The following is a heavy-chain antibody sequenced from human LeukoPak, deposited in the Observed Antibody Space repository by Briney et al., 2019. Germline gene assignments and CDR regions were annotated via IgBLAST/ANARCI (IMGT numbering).Heavy chain of an antibody. CDR1: GFTFSNAW. CDR3: TTVGSYRSAEYFQH. CDR2: IKGKTDGGTT. J-gene: IGHJ1*01. V-gene: IGHV3-15*01. Sequence: GGSLRLSCAASGFTFSNAWMSWVRQAPGKGLEWVGRIKGKTDGGTTDYAAPVKGRFTISRDDSKNTLYLQMNSLKTEDTAVYYCTTVGSYRSAEYFQHWGQGTLVTVSS. D-gene: IGHD1-26*01.